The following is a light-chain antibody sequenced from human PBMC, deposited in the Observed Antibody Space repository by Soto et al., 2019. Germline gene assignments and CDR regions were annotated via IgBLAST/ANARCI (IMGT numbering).Light chain of an antibody. CDR2: AAS. Sequence: DIQMTQSPSSLSASVGDRVTITCRTSQRITDYLNWYQQRPGNAPKLLIYAASSLQSVFPSRFSGSGSGTDFTLTIIDLQPEDVATYYCQQSYNTPSTFGQGTQLEIK. V-gene: IGKV1-39*01. J-gene: IGKJ2*01. CDR3: QQSYNTPST. CDR1: QRITDY.